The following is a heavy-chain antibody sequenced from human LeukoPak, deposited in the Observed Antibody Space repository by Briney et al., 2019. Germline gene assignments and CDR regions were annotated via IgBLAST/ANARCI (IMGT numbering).Heavy chain of an antibody. D-gene: IGHD6-19*01. CDR1: GFTFSRFW. V-gene: IGHV3-74*01. CDR2: MNSDGGSI. Sequence: GGSLRLSCVASGFTFSRFWMHWVRQAPGKGLVWVSRMNSDGGSISHADSVKGRFSISRDNAKNTLYLQMNSLRPEDTAVFHCARGRAVTGSTVIDYWGQGTLVTVSS. J-gene: IGHJ4*02. CDR3: ARGRAVTGSTVIDY.